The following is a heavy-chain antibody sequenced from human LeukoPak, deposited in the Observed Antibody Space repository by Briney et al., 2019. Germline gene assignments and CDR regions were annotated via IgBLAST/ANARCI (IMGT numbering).Heavy chain of an antibody. V-gene: IGHV4-4*07. CDR1: GGSISSYY. D-gene: IGHD3-3*01. J-gene: IGHJ4*02. CDR2: IYTSGST. Sequence: SETLSLTCTVSGGSISSYYWSWIRQPAGKGLEWIGRIYTSGSTNYNPSLKSRVTMSVDTSKNQFSLKLSSVTAADTAVYYCAREFSISSLRYFDYWGQGTLVTVSS. CDR3: AREFSISSLRYFDY.